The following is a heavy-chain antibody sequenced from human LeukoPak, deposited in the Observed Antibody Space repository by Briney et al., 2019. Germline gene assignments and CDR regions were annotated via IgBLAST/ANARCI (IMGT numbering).Heavy chain of an antibody. V-gene: IGHV3-23*01. CDR3: AKDTGLVDYGAALPTTFDY. CDR1: GFTFSSHG. J-gene: IGHJ4*02. CDR2: ISGSGGST. Sequence: GGSLRLSCAASGFTFSSHGMSWVRQAPGKGLEWVSAISGSGGSTYYADSVKGRFTISRDNSKNTLYLQMNSLRAEDTAVYYCAKDTGLVDYGAALPTTFDYWGQGTLVTVSS. D-gene: IGHD4-17*01.